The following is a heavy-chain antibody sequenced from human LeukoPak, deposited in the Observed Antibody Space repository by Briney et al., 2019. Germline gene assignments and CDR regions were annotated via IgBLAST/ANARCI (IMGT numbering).Heavy chain of an antibody. V-gene: IGHV1-2*02. D-gene: IGHD6-13*01. CDR1: VYTFTCYY. CDR2: INPNSGGT. Sequence: ASVKVSCKASVYTFTCYYIHWVRQAPGQGLEWMGWINPNSGGTNYAQKFQGRVTMTRDTSISTAYMELSRLRSDDTAVYYCARGYSSSWYEYWGQGTLVTVSS. J-gene: IGHJ4*02. CDR3: ARGYSSSWYEY.